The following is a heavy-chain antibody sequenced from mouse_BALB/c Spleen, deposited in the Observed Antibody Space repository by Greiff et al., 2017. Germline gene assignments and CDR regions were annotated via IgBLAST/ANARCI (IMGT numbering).Heavy chain of an antibody. CDR2: ISYSGST. Sequence: VQLKESGPGLVKPSQSLSLTCTVTGYSITSDYAWNWIRQFPGNKLEWMGYISYSGSTSYNPSLKSRISITRDTSKNQFFLQLNSVTTEDTATYYCARDGDYGNPYYAMDYWGQGTSVTVSS. V-gene: IGHV3-2*02. CDR1: GYSITSDYA. CDR3: ARDGDYGNPYYAMDY. J-gene: IGHJ4*01. D-gene: IGHD2-1*01.